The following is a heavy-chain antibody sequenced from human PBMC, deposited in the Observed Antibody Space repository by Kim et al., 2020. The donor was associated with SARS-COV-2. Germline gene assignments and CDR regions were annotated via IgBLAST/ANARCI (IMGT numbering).Heavy chain of an antibody. D-gene: IGHD1-26*01. J-gene: IGHJ4*02. CDR3: AEEGSYYVFDY. V-gene: IGHV3-30-3*01. CDR2: ISYDGSNK. Sequence: GGSLRLSCAASGFTFSNYAMHWVRQAPGKGLEWVALISYDGSNKYYADSVKGRFTISRDNSRNTLYLQMNSLRAEDTAVYYCAEEGSYYVFDYWGQGTLV. CDR1: GFTFSNYA.